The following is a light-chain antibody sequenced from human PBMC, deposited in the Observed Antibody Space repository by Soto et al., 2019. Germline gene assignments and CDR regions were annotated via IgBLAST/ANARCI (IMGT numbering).Light chain of an antibody. J-gene: IGKJ1*01. Sequence: SVLTQYPGTLSLSPGERAILSCRASQSVSSSYLAWYQQKPGQAPRLLIYGASSRATGIPDRFSGSGSGTDFTLTISRLEPEDFAVYYCQQYGSSSWTFGQGTKVDIK. V-gene: IGKV3-20*01. CDR3: QQYGSSSWT. CDR2: GAS. CDR1: QSVSSSY.